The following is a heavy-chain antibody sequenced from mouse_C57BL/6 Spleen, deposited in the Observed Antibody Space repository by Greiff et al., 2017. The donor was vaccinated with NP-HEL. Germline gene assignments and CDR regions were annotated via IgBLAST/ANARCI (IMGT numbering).Heavy chain of an antibody. V-gene: IGHV1-81*01. J-gene: IGHJ3*01. CDR1: GYTFTSYG. Sequence: VQLQQSGVELARPGASVKLSCKASGYTFTSYGISWVKQRTGQGLEWIGEIYPRSGNTYYNEKFKGKATLTADKSSSTAYMELRSLTSEDSAVYFCASYYDYRSWFAYWGQGTLVTVSA. CDR2: IYPRSGNT. D-gene: IGHD2-4*01. CDR3: ASYYDYRSWFAY.